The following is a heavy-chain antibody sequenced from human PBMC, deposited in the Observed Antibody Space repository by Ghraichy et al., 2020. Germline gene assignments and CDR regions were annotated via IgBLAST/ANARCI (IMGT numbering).Heavy chain of an antibody. V-gene: IGHV4-61*01. CDR1: GGSVSSGSYY. CDR2: IYYSGST. CDR3: ASGGGYSGSYRFDY. D-gene: IGHD1-26*01. Sequence: SETLSLTCTVSGGSVSSGSYYWSWIRQPPGKGLEWIGYIYYSGSTNYNPSLKSRVTISVDTSKNQFSLKLSSVPAADTAVYYCASGGGYSGSYRFDYWGQGTLVTVSS. J-gene: IGHJ4*02.